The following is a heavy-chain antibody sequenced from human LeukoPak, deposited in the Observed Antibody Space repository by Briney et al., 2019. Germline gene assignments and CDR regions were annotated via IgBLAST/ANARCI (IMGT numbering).Heavy chain of an antibody. CDR2: VYFRGST. V-gene: IGHV4-39*01. CDR3: ARHVRASGSGSYAFDI. CDR1: GGSISSSSYY. D-gene: IGHD3-10*01. Sequence: SETLSLTCTVSGGSISSSSYYWGRIRQPPGKGLEWIGNVYFRGSTYYNPSLKSRVTISVDTSKNQFSLKLNSVTAADTAVYYCARHVRASGSGSYAFDIWGQGTMVTVSS. J-gene: IGHJ3*02.